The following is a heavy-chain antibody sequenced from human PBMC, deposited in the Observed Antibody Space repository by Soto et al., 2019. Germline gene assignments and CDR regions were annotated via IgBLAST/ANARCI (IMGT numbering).Heavy chain of an antibody. CDR3: AKAPAGSSGPTGWYFDL. Sequence: GGSLRLSCADSGFTFSNYGMHWVRQAPGKGLEWVAVISYDGSNKYYADSVKGRFTISRDNSKNTLYLQMNSLRAEDTAVYYCAKAPAGSSGPTGWYFDLWGRGTLVTVSS. CDR1: GFTFSNYG. D-gene: IGHD6-19*01. J-gene: IGHJ2*01. CDR2: ISYDGSNK. V-gene: IGHV3-30*18.